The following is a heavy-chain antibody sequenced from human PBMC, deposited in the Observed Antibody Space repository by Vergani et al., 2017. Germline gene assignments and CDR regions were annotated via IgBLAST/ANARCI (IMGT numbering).Heavy chain of an antibody. Sequence: EVQLVESGGGLVQPGRSLRLSCAASGFTFDDYAMHWVRQAPGQGLEWVSGISWNSGSIGYADSVKGRFTISRDNAKNSLYLQMNSLRAEDTALYYCAKDLRYSSSCFDYWGQGTLVTVSS. V-gene: IGHV3-9*01. J-gene: IGHJ4*02. D-gene: IGHD6-6*01. CDR3: AKDLRYSSSCFDY. CDR2: ISWNSGSI. CDR1: GFTFDDYA.